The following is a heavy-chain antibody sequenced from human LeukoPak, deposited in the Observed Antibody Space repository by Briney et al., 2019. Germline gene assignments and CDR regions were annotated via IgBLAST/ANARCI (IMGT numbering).Heavy chain of an antibody. CDR3: AIPYGLIGGY. CDR2: ISAYNGNT. V-gene: IGHV1-18*01. CDR1: GYTFTSYG. Sequence: ASVKVSCKASGYTFTSYGISWVRQAPGQGLEWMGWISAYNGNTNYAQKFQGRVTITADKSTSTAYMELSSLRSEDTAVYYCAIPYGLIGGYWGQGTLVTVSS. D-gene: IGHD3-10*01. J-gene: IGHJ4*02.